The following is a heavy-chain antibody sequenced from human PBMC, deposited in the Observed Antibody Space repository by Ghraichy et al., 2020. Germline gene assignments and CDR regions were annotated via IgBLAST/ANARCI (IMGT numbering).Heavy chain of an antibody. V-gene: IGHV4-34*01. CDR3: ARLYYDFWSGYSGGQPTYNWFDP. CDR1: GGSFSGYY. J-gene: IGHJ5*02. D-gene: IGHD3-3*01. Sequence: SQTLSLTCAVYGGSFSGYYWSWIRQPPGKGLEWIGEINHSGSTNYNPSLKSRVTISVDTSKNQFSLKLSSVTAADTAVYYCARLYYDFWSGYSGGQPTYNWFDPWGQGTLVTVSS. CDR2: INHSGST.